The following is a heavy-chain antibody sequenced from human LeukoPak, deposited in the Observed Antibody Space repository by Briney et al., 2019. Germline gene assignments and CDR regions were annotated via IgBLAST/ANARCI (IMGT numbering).Heavy chain of an antibody. CDR3: ARVGRGDYTWGSYSFDY. V-gene: IGHV4-59*01. J-gene: IGHJ4*02. D-gene: IGHD3-16*01. CDR2: ISYSGST. CDR1: GGSISNYY. Sequence: SESLSLTCTVSGGSISNYYWSWIRQPPGKGLEWIGYISYSGSTNYNPSLMSRVTISVDTSKNQFSLKLSSVTAADTAVYYCARVGRGDYTWGSYSFDYWGQGTRVTVSS.